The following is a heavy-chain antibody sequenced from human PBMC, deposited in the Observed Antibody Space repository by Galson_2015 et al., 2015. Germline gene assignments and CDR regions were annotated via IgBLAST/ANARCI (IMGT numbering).Heavy chain of an antibody. CDR1: GFTVSSNY. V-gene: IGHV3-66*01. Sequence: SLRLSCAASGFTVSSNYMNWVRQAPGKGLEWVSLIYSGGSTYYADSVKGRFTVSRDDSKNTVYLQMDSLRAEGTAVYYSARDGSFWYLAYWGQGTLVTVSS. J-gene: IGHJ4*02. D-gene: IGHD6-19*01. CDR2: IYSGGST. CDR3: ARDGSFWYLAY.